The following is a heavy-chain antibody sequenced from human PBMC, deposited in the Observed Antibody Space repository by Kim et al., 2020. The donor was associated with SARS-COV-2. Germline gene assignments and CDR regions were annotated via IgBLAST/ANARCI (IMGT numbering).Heavy chain of an antibody. Sequence: KQDGSQRYYVDSVKGRFTISRDNAKNSLYLQMNSLRAEDTGIYYCATNAYWGQGTLVAVSS. V-gene: IGHV3-7*01. J-gene: IGHJ4*02. CDR2: KQDGSQR. CDR3: ATNAY.